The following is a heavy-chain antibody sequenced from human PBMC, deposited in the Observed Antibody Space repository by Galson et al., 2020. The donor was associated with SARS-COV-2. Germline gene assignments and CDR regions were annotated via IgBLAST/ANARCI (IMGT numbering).Heavy chain of an antibody. CDR2: ISYSGST. D-gene: IGHD4-17*01. Sequence: ETSETLSPTCSVSDAPMSSYSWCWIRQPPRKGLEWIGYISYSGSTSYNPSLRSRVTISVDLSKNQLSLKVTSVTAADTAVYYCARDPAPLHGDNYYYGMDVWGRGTTVTVSS. CDR3: ARDPAPLHGDNYYYGMDV. CDR1: DAPMSSYS. V-gene: IGHV4-59*01. J-gene: IGHJ6*02.